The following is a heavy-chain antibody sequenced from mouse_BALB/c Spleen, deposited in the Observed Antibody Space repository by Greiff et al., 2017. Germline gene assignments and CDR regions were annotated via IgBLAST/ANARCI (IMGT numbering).Heavy chain of an antibody. V-gene: IGHV1S137*01. CDR3: ARWDEGYAMDY. J-gene: IGHJ4*01. CDR2: ISTYYGDA. CDR1: GYTFTDYA. Sequence: VKLQQSGAELVRPGVSVKISCKGSGYTFTDYAMHWVKQSHAKSLEWIGVISTYYGDASYNQKFKGKATMTVDKSSSTAYMELARLTSEDSAIYYCARWDEGYAMDYWGQGTSVTVSS. D-gene: IGHD4-1*01.